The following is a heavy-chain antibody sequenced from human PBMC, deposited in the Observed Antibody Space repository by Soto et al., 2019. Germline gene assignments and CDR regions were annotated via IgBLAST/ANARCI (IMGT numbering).Heavy chain of an antibody. CDR2: ISYDGSNK. Sequence: HPGGSLRLSCAASGFTFSSYAMHWVRQAPGKGLEWVAVISYDGSNKYYADSVKGRFTISRDNSKNTLYLQMNSLRAEDTAVYYCARGDGWIDYWGQGTLVTVSS. J-gene: IGHJ4*02. V-gene: IGHV3-30-3*01. D-gene: IGHD2-15*01. CDR1: GFTFSSYA. CDR3: ARGDGWIDY.